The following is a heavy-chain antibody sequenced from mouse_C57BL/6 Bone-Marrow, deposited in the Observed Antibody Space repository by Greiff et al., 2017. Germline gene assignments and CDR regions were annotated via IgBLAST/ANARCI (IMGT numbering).Heavy chain of an antibody. D-gene: IGHD1-1*01. V-gene: IGHV2-2*01. CDR3: ARNRILRSYWYFDV. J-gene: IGHJ1*03. CDR2: IWSGGST. CDR1: GFSLTSYG. Sequence: VQLVESGPGLVQPSQSLSITCTVSGFSLTSYGVHWVRQSPGKGLEWLGVIWSGGSTDYNAAFISRLSISKDNSKSQVFFKMNSLQADDTAIYYCARNRILRSYWYFDVWGTGTTVTVSS.